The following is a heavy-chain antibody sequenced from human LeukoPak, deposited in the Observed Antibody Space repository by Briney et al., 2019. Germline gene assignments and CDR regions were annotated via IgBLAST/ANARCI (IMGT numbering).Heavy chain of an antibody. J-gene: IGHJ2*01. CDR3: ARADIVVVPAANYWYFDL. Sequence: PSETLSLTCTVSGGSISSGGYYWSWIRQPPGKGLEWIGYIYHSGSTYYNPSLKSRVTLSVDRSKNQFSLKLSSVTAADTAVYYCARADIVVVPAANYWYFDLWGRGTLVTVSS. D-gene: IGHD2-2*01. V-gene: IGHV4-30-2*01. CDR2: IYHSGST. CDR1: GGSISSGGYY.